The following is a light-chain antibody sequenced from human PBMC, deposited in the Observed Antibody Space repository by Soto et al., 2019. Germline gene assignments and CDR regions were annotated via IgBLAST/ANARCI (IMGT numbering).Light chain of an antibody. J-gene: IGKJ5*01. V-gene: IGKV1-33*01. CDR3: QQYSHLIT. CDR2: DAS. Sequence: DIQMTQSPSPLSGSVGDRFTITCQASQDISNYLNWYQQKLGKAPXXLIYDASNLETGVPSRFSGSGSGTDFTFTISSLQPEDIATYYCQQYSHLITFGQGTRLEIK. CDR1: QDISNY.